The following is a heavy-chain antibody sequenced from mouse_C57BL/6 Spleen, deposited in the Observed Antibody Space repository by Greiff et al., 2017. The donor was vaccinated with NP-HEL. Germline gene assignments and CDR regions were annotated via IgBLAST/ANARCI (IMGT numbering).Heavy chain of an antibody. J-gene: IGHJ4*01. Sequence: EVQLQQSGPELVKPGASVKIPCKASGYTFTDYNMDWVKQSHGKSLEWIGDINPNNGGTIYNQKFKGKATLTVDKSSSTAYMELRSLTSEDTAVYYCARPFSYYGKGYYAMDYWGQGTSVTVSS. CDR3: ARPFSYYGKGYYAMDY. D-gene: IGHD2-10*01. CDR2: INPNNGGT. V-gene: IGHV1-18*01. CDR1: GYTFTDYN.